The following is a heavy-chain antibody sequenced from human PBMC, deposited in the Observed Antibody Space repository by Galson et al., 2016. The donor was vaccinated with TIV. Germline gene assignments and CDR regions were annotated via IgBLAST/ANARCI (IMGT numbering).Heavy chain of an antibody. V-gene: IGHV3-21*01. CDR1: GFTFSSYN. Sequence: LRLSCAASGFTFSSYNMNWVRQAPGKGLEWVSSITSSSHLYYADSVKGRFTISRDNAKNSLYLQMNSLRAEDTAVYYCARGTPPRPRHGAHKIYYYYAMDVWGQGTTVTVSS. J-gene: IGHJ6*02. D-gene: IGHD2-2*01. CDR3: ARGTPPRPRHGAHKIYYYYAMDV. CDR2: ITSSSHL.